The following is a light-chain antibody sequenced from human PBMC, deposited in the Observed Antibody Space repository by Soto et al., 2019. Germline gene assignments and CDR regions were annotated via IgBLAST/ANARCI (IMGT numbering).Light chain of an antibody. Sequence: EILLTQSPATLSLSPGERATLSCGASQNVRSFLAWYQQKPGQAPRLLIFDASSRATGIPARLSGSGSGKDFTLTISSLEPEDFAIYYCQQRSSWPHSITFGQGTRLEIK. CDR3: QQRSSWPHSIT. V-gene: IGKV3-11*01. CDR1: QNVRSF. CDR2: DAS. J-gene: IGKJ5*01.